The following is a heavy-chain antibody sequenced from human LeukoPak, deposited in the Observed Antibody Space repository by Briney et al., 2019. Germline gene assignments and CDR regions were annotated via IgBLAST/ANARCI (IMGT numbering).Heavy chain of an antibody. J-gene: IGHJ4*02. CDR2: IYPGDSDI. V-gene: IGHV5-51*01. D-gene: IGHD5-18*01. CDR3: ARRSFTTMDKHYFDY. Sequence: GESLKISCQGSGYSFSNYWIGWVRQVPGKGLEWMGLIYPGDSDITYNPSFQGHISISADESITTAYLQWSSLKASDTAMYYCARRSFTTMDKHYFDYWGQGTLVTVSS. CDR1: GYSFSNYW.